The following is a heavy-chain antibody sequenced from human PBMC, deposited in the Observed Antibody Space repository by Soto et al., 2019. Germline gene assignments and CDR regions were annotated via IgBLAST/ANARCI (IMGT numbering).Heavy chain of an antibody. V-gene: IGHV1-18*01. CDR2: ISAYNGNT. Sequence: ASVKVSCKASGYTFTSYGISWVRQAPGQGLEWMGWISAYNGNTNYAQKLQGRVTMTTDTSTSTAYMELRSLRSDDTAVYYCASAAGRYYYYYMYVWGKGTTVTVSS. D-gene: IGHD6-13*01. CDR3: ASAAGRYYYYYMYV. J-gene: IGHJ6*03. CDR1: GYTFTSYG.